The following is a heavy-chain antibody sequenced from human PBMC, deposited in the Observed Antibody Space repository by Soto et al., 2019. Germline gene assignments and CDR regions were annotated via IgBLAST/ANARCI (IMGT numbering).Heavy chain of an antibody. CDR1: GGTFSSYA. V-gene: IGHV1-69*13. Sequence: GASVKVSCKASGGTFSSYAISWVRQAPGQGLEWMGGIIPIFGTANYAQKFQGRVTITADESTSTAYMELSSLRSEDTAVYYCASWGGYCSGGSCLNCFDPWGQGTLVTVSS. D-gene: IGHD2-15*01. CDR2: IIPIFGTA. CDR3: ASWGGYCSGGSCLNCFDP. J-gene: IGHJ5*02.